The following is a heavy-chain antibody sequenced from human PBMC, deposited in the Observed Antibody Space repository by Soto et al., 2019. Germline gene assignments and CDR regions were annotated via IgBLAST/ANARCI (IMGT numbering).Heavy chain of an antibody. D-gene: IGHD6-19*01. CDR3: ARLHGYSSVRYDS. CDR1: GYTFSSNG. CDR2: ISTFNGHA. Sequence: QVQLVQSGAEVKKPGASVKVSCKASGYTFSSNGVSWVRQAPGQGLEWMGWISTFNGHAHYAQKFQGRVTMTTDTSTNTAYSALTSRSSDVTAGSYSARLHGYSSVRYDSWGPGTLVTVS. V-gene: IGHV1-18*04. J-gene: IGHJ5*01.